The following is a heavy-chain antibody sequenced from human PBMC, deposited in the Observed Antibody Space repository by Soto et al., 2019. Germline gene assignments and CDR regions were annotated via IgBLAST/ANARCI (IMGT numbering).Heavy chain of an antibody. J-gene: IGHJ4*02. V-gene: IGHV2-26*01. D-gene: IGHD6-13*01. CDR2: IFSNDDK. Sequence: ESGPTLVNPTETLTLTCTVSGLSLSNGRLGVSWIRQPPGKALEWLAHIFSNDDKSYSTSLRSRLTISKDTSRSQVVLAMTNMDPMDSATYYCAHRLSWLANFDYWGQGTLVTVSS. CDR1: GLSLSNGRLG. CDR3: AHRLSWLANFDY.